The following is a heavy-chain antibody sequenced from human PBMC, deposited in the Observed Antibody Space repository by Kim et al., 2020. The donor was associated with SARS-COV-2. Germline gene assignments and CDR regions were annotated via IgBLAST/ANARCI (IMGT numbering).Heavy chain of an antibody. D-gene: IGHD4-17*01. Sequence: GGSLRLSCVASGFTFRSFGMSWVRQAPGKGLEWVSTISGSGGSTFYADSVEGRFTVSRDNSKNTLYLQMNSLRAEDTAVYYCARKPDGDYWFDYWGQGT. CDR2: ISGSGGST. J-gene: IGHJ4*02. V-gene: IGHV3-23*01. CDR1: GFTFRSFG. CDR3: ARKPDGDYWFDY.